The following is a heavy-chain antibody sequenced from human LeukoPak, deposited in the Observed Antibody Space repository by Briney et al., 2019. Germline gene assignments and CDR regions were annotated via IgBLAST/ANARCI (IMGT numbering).Heavy chain of an antibody. V-gene: IGHV3-74*01. D-gene: IGHD4-23*01. CDR3: ATTTVGFDP. CDR2: INADGNST. Sequence: GGSLRLSCAASGFTFSTYWMHWVRQAPGKGLVWASKINADGNSTTYADSVKGRFTVSRDNAKNSLYLQMNSLRAEDTAVYYCATTTVGFDPWGQGTLVTVSS. CDR1: GFTFSTYW. J-gene: IGHJ5*02.